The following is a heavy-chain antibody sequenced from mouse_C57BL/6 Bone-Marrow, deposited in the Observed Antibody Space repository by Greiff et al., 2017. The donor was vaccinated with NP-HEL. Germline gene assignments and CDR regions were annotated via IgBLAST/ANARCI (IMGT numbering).Heavy chain of an antibody. J-gene: IGHJ4*01. V-gene: IGHV3-6*01. D-gene: IGHD1-1*01. Sequence: DVQLQESGPGLVKPSQSLSLTCSVTGYSITSGYYWNWIRQFPGNKLEWMGYISYDGSNNYNPSLKNRISITRDTSKNQFFLKLNSVTTEDTATYYCASEHYYGSSYDAMDYWGQGTSVTVSS. CDR3: ASEHYYGSSYDAMDY. CDR1: GYSITSGYY. CDR2: ISYDGSN.